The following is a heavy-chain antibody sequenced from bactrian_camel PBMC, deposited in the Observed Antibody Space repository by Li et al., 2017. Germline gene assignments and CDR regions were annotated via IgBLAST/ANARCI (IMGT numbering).Heavy chain of an antibody. J-gene: IGHJ4*01. Sequence: VQLVESGGGLVQPGGSLRLSCEASGFTFGSSDMSWVRQVPGKGLEWVSFINGDGGTQYADSVKSRFTISQDNAKNTVYLQMDSLRPDDTARYYCSAEGVVTARGKGTQVTVS. V-gene: IGHV3S40*01. CDR1: GFTFGSSD. CDR2: INGDGGT. D-gene: IGHD2*01.